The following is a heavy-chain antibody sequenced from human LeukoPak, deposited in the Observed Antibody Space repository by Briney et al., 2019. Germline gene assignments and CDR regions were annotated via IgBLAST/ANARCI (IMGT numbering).Heavy chain of an antibody. CDR3: AREAVMPVAPVKIGTSDRPLYEYYGLDV. J-gene: IGHJ6*02. V-gene: IGHV3-21*04. CDR2: ISSSSSYI. Sequence: GGSLRLSCAASGFTFSSYSMNWVRQAPGKGLEWVSSISSSSSYIYYADSVKGRFTISRDNAKNSLYLQMNNLRANDTAVYYCAREAVMPVAPVKIGTSDRPLYEYYGLDVWGQGTTVTVS. D-gene: IGHD1/OR15-1a*01. CDR1: GFTFSSYS.